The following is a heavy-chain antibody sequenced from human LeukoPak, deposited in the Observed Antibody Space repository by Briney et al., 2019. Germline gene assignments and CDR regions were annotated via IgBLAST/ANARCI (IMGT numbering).Heavy chain of an antibody. J-gene: IGHJ6*03. Sequence: SETLSLTCAVYGGSFSGYYWSWIRQPPGKGLEWIGEINHSGSTNYNPSLKSRVTISVDTSKNQFSLKLSSVTAADTAVYYCARVKADRRDYYYYYYMDVWGKGTTVTVSS. V-gene: IGHV4-34*01. CDR1: GGSFSGYY. CDR2: INHSGST. D-gene: IGHD6-19*01. CDR3: ARVKADRRDYYYYYYMDV.